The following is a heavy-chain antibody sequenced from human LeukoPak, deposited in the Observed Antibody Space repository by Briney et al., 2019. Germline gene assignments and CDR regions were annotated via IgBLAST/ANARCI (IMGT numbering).Heavy chain of an antibody. Sequence: PGGSLRLSCAVSGLTFSDSRMIWVRQAPEKRLEWVAVTAGADDVIQYADSVKGRFTISTDNSKNTVYLQMNSLRAEDTAVYYCAKDGHDSSGYYSDYWGQGTLVTVSS. CDR3: AKDGHDSSGYYSDY. V-gene: IGHV3-23*01. CDR1: GLTFSDSR. D-gene: IGHD3-22*01. CDR2: TAGADDVI. J-gene: IGHJ4*02.